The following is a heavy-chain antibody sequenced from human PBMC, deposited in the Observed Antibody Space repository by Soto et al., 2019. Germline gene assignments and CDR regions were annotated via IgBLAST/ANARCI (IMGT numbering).Heavy chain of an antibody. Sequence: QVQLQQWGAGLLKPSETLSLTCAVYGGSFSDFYWNCIRQPPGKGLEWIGEINDSGSTSYNPSLKSRVAISVDTSKNQISLELTAVTAADTAVYYCARGPRVVWVVPTAQRDVFDIWGQGTMVTVSS. CDR2: INDSGST. J-gene: IGHJ3*02. CDR3: ARGPRVVWVVPTAQRDVFDI. D-gene: IGHD2-2*01. CDR1: GGSFSDFY. V-gene: IGHV4-34*01.